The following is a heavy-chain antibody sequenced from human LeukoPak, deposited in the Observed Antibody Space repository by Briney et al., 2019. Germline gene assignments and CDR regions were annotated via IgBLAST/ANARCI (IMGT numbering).Heavy chain of an antibody. V-gene: IGHV3-66*01. CDR3: AGVVLYFGFWRGFFPH. CDR2: IYSGGST. D-gene: IGHD3-3*01. CDR1: GFTVSSNY. Sequence: GGSLRLSCAASGFTVSSNYMSWVRQAPGKGLEWVSVIYSGGSTYYADSVKGRFTLSRDNPKNTLYLQMNSLRAEDTAVYYCAGVVLYFGFWRGFFPHWGQGTLGNVFS. J-gene: IGHJ4*02.